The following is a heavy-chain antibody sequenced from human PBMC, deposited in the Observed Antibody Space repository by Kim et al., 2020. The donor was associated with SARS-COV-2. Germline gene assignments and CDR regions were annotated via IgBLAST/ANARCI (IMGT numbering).Heavy chain of an antibody. V-gene: IGHV3-23*01. J-gene: IGHJ6*02. Sequence: VKGRFTISRDKSGNALYLEMASLRAEDTAVYYCAKEGGVNTAYFSAMDVWGQGTTVTVSS. CDR3: AKEGGVNTAYFSAMDV. D-gene: IGHD4-17*01.